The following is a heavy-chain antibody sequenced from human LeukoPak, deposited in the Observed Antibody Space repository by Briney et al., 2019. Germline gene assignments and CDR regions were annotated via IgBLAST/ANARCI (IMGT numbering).Heavy chain of an antibody. CDR2: ISRSGSTI. D-gene: IGHD3-10*02. J-gene: IGHJ6*04. Sequence: PGGSLRLSCAASGFTFSSYEMNWGRQAPGKVLEWVSYISRSGSTIYYADSVKGRFTSSRDNAKNSLYLQMNSLRAEDTAVYYCAELGITMIGGVWGKGTPVTISS. V-gene: IGHV3-48*03. CDR1: GFTFSSYE. CDR3: AELGITMIGGV.